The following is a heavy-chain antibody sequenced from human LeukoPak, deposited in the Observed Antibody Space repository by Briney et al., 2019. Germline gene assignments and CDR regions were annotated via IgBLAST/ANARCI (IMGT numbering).Heavy chain of an antibody. Sequence: PGGALRLSCAASGFTVSSNYMSWVRRAPGKGRRWVSRINSDGSRTTYADSVKGRFTISRDNAKNTLYLQMNSLKTEDTAVYYCARPETQYSSGLDGFDIWGQGTMVTVSS. D-gene: IGHD6-19*01. V-gene: IGHV3-74*03. J-gene: IGHJ3*02. CDR3: ARPETQYSSGLDGFDI. CDR1: GFTVSSNY. CDR2: INSDGSRT.